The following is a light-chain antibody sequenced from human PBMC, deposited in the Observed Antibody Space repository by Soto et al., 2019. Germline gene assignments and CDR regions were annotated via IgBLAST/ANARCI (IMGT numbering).Light chain of an antibody. CDR3: QQYDNSPIT. CDR1: QSISSSF. V-gene: IGKV3-20*01. Sequence: EIVLTQSPVISSLSPAKKATLCCXXSQSISSSFLAWYQQKPGQAPRLLIYGASSRATGIPDRFSGTGSETDFTLTISRLEPEDFAVYYCQQYDNSPITFGQGTRLEIK. J-gene: IGKJ5*01. CDR2: GAS.